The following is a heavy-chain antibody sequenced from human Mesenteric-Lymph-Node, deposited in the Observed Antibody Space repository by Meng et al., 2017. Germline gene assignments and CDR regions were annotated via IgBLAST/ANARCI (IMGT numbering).Heavy chain of an antibody. V-gene: IGHV4-38-2*01. CDR2: INHSGST. D-gene: IGHD6-13*01. J-gene: IGHJ4*02. Sequence: GSLRLSCAVSGYSISSGYYWGWIRQPPGKGLEWIGEINHSGSTNYNPSLKSRVTISVDTSKNQFSLKLSSVTAADTAVYYCARSIAAAVRFDYWGQGTLVTVSS. CDR1: GYSISSGYY. CDR3: ARSIAAAVRFDY.